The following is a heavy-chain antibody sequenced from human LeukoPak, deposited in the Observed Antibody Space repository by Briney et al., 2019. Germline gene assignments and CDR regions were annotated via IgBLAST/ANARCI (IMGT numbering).Heavy chain of an antibody. CDR3: ARGSRELYYFDY. CDR1: GGSISSYY. D-gene: IGHD1-7*01. CDR2: IYCSGST. V-gene: IGHV4-59*01. J-gene: IGHJ4*02. Sequence: SETLSLTCTVSGGSISSYYWSWIRQPPGKGLEWIGYIYCSGSTKYNPSLKSRVTISVDASKTQFSLKLNSVTAADTAVYYCARGSRELYYFDYWGQGTLVTVSS.